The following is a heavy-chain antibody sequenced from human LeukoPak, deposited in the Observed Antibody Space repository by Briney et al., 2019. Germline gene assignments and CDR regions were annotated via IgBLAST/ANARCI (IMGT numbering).Heavy chain of an antibody. Sequence: GGSLKISCKGSGYSFTSYWIGWVRQMPGKGLDWMGIIYPGDSDTRYSPSFQGQVTISADKSISTAYLQWSSLKASDTAMYYCASYDILTGYSIWGQGTLVTVSS. CDR3: ASYDILTGYSI. V-gene: IGHV5-51*01. CDR1: GYSFTSYW. D-gene: IGHD3-9*01. CDR2: IYPGDSDT. J-gene: IGHJ4*02.